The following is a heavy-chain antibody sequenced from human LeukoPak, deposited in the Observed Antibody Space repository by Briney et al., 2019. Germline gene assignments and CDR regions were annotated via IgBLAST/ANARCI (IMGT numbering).Heavy chain of an antibody. J-gene: IGHJ5*02. Sequence: SQTLSLTCAVSGGSISSGDYSWSWIRQPPGKGLEWIGYIYHSGSTYYNPSLKSRVTISVDRSKNQFSLKLSSVTAADTAVYYCARSGWDYYDSSGPRSWFDPWGQGTLVTVSS. CDR2: IYHSGST. D-gene: IGHD3-22*01. CDR3: ARSGWDYYDSSGPRSWFDP. CDR1: GGSISSGDYS. V-gene: IGHV4-30-2*01.